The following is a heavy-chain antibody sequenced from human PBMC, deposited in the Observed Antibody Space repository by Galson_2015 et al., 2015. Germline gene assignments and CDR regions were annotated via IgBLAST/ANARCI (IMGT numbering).Heavy chain of an antibody. CDR3: ARDGTTVTFDAFDI. CDR1: GFTFSSYG. V-gene: IGHV3-33*01. J-gene: IGHJ3*02. D-gene: IGHD4-17*01. Sequence: SLRLSCAASGFTFSSYGMHWVRQAPGKGLEWVGVIWYDGSNKYYADSVKGRFTISRDNSKNTLYLQMNSLRAEDTAVYYCARDGTTVTFDAFDISVQGTMVTVSS. CDR2: IWYDGSNK.